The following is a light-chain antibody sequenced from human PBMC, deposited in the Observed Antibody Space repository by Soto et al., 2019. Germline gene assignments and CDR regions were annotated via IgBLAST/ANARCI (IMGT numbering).Light chain of an antibody. V-gene: IGKV3-15*01. CDR3: QQYSASPRT. Sequence: ELVMTQSPATLSVSPGDRATLSCRASQSISSNLAWYQQKPGQAPGLLIYGASTRATGIPARFSGSGSGTNFTLTISRLEPEDSAVYYCQQYSASPRTFGQGTKVDIK. J-gene: IGKJ1*01. CDR2: GAS. CDR1: QSISSN.